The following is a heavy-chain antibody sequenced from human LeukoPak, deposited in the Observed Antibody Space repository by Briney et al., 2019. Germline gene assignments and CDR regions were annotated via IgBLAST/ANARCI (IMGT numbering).Heavy chain of an antibody. Sequence: SVKVSCKASGGTFSSYAISWVRQAPGQGLEWMGGIIPIFGTANYAQKFQGRVTITTDESTSTAYMELSSLRSEDTAVYYCAINNYYDSGGLLGYWGQGTLVTVSS. D-gene: IGHD3-22*01. J-gene: IGHJ4*02. CDR1: GGTFSSYA. CDR2: IIPIFGTA. CDR3: AINNYYDSGGLLGY. V-gene: IGHV1-69*05.